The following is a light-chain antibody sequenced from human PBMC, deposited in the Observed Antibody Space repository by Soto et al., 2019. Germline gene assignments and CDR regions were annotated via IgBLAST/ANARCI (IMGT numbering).Light chain of an antibody. J-gene: IGKJ1*01. Sequence: DIQMTQSPSSLFASVGDRVTITCRASQGIRNNLGWYQQKPGKAPKRLIYGTSNLQYGAPSRFSGSGSGTEFTLTITSLQPDDFATYYCQQYGTYLWTFGQGTKVDIK. CDR3: QQYGTYLWT. V-gene: IGKV1-17*01. CDR2: GTS. CDR1: QGIRNN.